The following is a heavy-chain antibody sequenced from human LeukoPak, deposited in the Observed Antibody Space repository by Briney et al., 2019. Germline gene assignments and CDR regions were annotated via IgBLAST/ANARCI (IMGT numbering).Heavy chain of an antibody. V-gene: IGHV3-7*03. Sequence: TGGSLRLSCAASGFTFSRFWMTWVRQAPGKGLEWVANIKQDGSEQYYVDSVKGRFTISRDSAKNSLYLQMNSLRAEDTAVYYCARALSGAAAPFDWWGQGTLVTVSS. CDR3: ARALSGAAAPFDW. CDR2: IKQDGSEQ. CDR1: GFTFSRFW. D-gene: IGHD2-2*01. J-gene: IGHJ4*02.